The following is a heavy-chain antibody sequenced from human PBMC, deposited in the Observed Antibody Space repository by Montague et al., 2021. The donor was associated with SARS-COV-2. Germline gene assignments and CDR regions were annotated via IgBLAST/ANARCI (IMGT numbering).Heavy chain of an antibody. Sequence: VSPGARLPSDSLSWHWIRQSPSRGLEWLASTYYRSKWYNDSAPSVSGRATVKPDTSRNQFSLHLDSVTPEDTALYFCARKMDSSFDVWGKGTMVNVAS. CDR3: ARKMDSSFDV. CDR2: TYYRSKWYN. D-gene: IGHD2-2*03. CDR1: GARLPSDSLS. J-gene: IGHJ3*01. V-gene: IGHV6-1*01.